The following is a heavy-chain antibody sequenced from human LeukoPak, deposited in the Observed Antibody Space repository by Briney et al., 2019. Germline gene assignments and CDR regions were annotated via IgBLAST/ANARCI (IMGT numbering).Heavy chain of an antibody. V-gene: IGHV1-18*01. Sequence: ASVKVSCKASGYTFTSYGLTWVRQAPGQGLEWVGWINTYNGETDYGQNVRGGLTMTADTSTSTAYMELRSLTSDDTAVYYCATSMVRGPFDVWGQGTKVIVSS. CDR3: ATSMVRGPFDV. CDR1: GYTFTSYG. CDR2: INTYNGET. J-gene: IGHJ3*01. D-gene: IGHD3-10*01.